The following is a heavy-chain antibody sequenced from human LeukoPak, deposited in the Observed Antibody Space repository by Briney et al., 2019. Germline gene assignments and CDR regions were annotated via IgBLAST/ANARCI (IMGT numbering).Heavy chain of an antibody. J-gene: IGHJ5*02. CDR1: GYTFTSYA. Sequence: ASVKVSCKASGYTFTSYAMNWVRQAPGQGLEWMGWINTNTGNPTYAQGFTGRFVFSLDTSVSTAYLQICSLKAGDTAVYYCARVGEYYGSGSYYTFDPWGQGTLVTVSS. V-gene: IGHV7-4-1*01. CDR2: INTNTGNP. D-gene: IGHD3-10*01. CDR3: ARVGEYYGSGSYYTFDP.